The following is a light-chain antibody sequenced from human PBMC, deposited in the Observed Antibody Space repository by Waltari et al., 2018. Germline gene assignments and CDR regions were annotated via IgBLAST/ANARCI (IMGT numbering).Light chain of an antibody. V-gene: IGLV2-23*02. CDR1: SSDVGSYNL. CDR2: EVS. CDR3: CSYAGSSTLV. J-gene: IGLJ2*01. Sequence: QSVLPQPASVSGSPGQSITISCTGTSSDVGSYNLVSWYQQHPGKAPKLMIYEVSKRPSGVSNRFSGSKSGNTASLTISGLKAEDEADYYCCSYAGSSTLVFGGGTKLTVL.